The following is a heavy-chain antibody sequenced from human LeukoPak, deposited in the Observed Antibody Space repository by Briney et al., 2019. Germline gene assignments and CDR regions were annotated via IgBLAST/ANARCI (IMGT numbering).Heavy chain of an antibody. Sequence: ASVKVSCKASGYTFTGYYMHWVRQAPGQGLECMGGINPNSGGTNYAQKFQGRVTMTRDTSISTAYMELTGLTSDDTAVYYCAKTVDTTIIARYFYYGMDVWGQGTTVTVSS. CDR2: INPNSGGT. D-gene: IGHD5-18*01. J-gene: IGHJ6*02. CDR3: AKTVDTTIIARYFYYGMDV. CDR1: GYTFTGYY. V-gene: IGHV1-2*02.